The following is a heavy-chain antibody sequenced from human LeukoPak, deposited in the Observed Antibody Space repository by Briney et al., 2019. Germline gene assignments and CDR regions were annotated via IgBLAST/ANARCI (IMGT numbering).Heavy chain of an antibody. D-gene: IGHD4-23*01. CDR1: GFTFSTYFW. Sequence: GGSLRLSCAASGFTFSTYFWMRWVRQAPGKGLVWVSRLRSDGGSSAYADFVRGRLVISRDNAKNTLYLQMNSLRAEDTAVYYCVRDLDLGGYSSFVSWGQGTLVTVSP. V-gene: IGHV3-74*01. J-gene: IGHJ4*02. CDR3: VRDLDLGGYSSFVS. CDR2: LRSDGGSS.